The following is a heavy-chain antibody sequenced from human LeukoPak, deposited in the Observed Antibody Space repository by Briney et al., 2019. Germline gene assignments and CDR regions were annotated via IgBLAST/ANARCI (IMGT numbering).Heavy chain of an antibody. D-gene: IGHD5-18*01. J-gene: IGHJ6*03. CDR1: GGSISSYY. CDR3: ASLGYSYGYNTPSYYYYYMDV. V-gene: IGHV4-59*08. Sequence: SETLSLTCTVSGGSISSYYWSWIRQPPGKGLEWIGYIYYSGSTNYNPSLKSRVIISVDTSKNQFSLKLSSVTAADTAVYYCASLGYSYGYNTPSYYYYYMDVWGKGTTVTVSS. CDR2: IYYSGST.